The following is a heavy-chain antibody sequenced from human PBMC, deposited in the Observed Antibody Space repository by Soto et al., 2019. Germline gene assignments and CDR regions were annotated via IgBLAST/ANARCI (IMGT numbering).Heavy chain of an antibody. CDR2: IYHSGST. CDR1: GGSISSGGYS. V-gene: IGHV4-30-2*01. Sequence: QLQLQESGSGLVKPSQTLSLTCAVSGGSISSGGYSWSWMRQPPGKGLEWIGYIYHSGSTYYNPSLQSRFTISVHSSKNQFSLKLSSVTTPHTSLHNSALLPDVSRQGTTVTVSS. CDR3: ALLPDV. D-gene: IGHD1-26*01. J-gene: IGHJ6*02.